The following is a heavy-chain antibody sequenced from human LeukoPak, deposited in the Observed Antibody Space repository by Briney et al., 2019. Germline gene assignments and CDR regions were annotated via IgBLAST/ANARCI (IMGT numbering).Heavy chain of an antibody. D-gene: IGHD2-21*02. CDR2: IYHSGST. Sequence: SETLSLTCTVSGYSISSGYYWGWIRQPPGKGLEWIGSIYHSGSTYYNPSLKSRVTISVDTSKNQFSLKLSSVTAADTAVYYCARSVVVTAIRLHWYFDLWGRGTLVTVSS. CDR3: ARSVVVTAIRLHWYFDL. CDR1: GYSISSGYY. V-gene: IGHV4-38-2*02. J-gene: IGHJ2*01.